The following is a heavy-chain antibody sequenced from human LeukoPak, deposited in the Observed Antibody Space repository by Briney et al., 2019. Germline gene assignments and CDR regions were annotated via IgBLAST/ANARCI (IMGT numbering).Heavy chain of an antibody. CDR3: ARDNQETWIQALGVMDI. D-gene: IGHD5-18*01. CDR1: GGSITGYY. Sequence: SETLSLTCTVSGGSITGYYWSWIRQPPGKGLEWIGYLSYSGSTNYNPSLKSRVTTSVDTSKNQLSLELSPVTAADTAVYYCARDNQETWIQALGVMDIWGQGTMVTVSS. V-gene: IGHV4-59*12. CDR2: LSYSGST. J-gene: IGHJ3*02.